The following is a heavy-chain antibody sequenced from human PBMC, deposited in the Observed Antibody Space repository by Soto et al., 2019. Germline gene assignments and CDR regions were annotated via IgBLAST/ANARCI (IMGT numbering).Heavy chain of an antibody. V-gene: IGHV1-18*04. Sequence: QAQLVQSGAEVKKPGASVKVSCKFSGYNFINYGMTWVRQAPGQGLEWMGWISGSNGATKYAQRFQARLTLTTDTSTNTAYMELRSLRLDDTAVYSCARDSKWLIINGNWFDSWGQGTLVTVSS. CDR3: ARDSKWLIINGNWFDS. CDR1: GYNFINYG. CDR2: ISGSNGAT. D-gene: IGHD5-12*01. J-gene: IGHJ5*01.